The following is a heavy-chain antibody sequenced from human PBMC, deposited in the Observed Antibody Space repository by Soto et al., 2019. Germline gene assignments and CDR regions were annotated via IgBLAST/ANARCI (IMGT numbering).Heavy chain of an antibody. CDR3: AKVPYYYDSSGYLPFDY. J-gene: IGHJ4*02. CDR1: GFTFSSYA. Sequence: GGSLRLSCAASGFTFSSYAMSWVRQAPGKGLEWVSAISGSGGSTYYADSVKGRFTISRDNSKNTLYLQMNSLRAEDTAVYYCAKVPYYYDSSGYLPFDYWGQGTLVTVSS. CDR2: ISGSGGST. D-gene: IGHD3-22*01. V-gene: IGHV3-23*01.